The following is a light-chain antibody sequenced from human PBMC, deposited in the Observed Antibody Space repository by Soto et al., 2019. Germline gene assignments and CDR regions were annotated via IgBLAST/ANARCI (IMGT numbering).Light chain of an antibody. CDR3: QQYDSSSYI. J-gene: IGKJ2*01. Sequence: DIVLTQSPGTLSLSPGERATLSCRASQTVSSSYLAWYQQKPGQAPRLLIYGASSRATGIPDRFSGSGSGTAFTLTISRLETGDFAAYYCQQYDSSSYIFGQGTKLEIK. CDR1: QTVSSSY. CDR2: GAS. V-gene: IGKV3-20*01.